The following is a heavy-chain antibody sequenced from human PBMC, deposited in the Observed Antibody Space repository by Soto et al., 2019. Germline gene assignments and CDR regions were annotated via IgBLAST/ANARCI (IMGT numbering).Heavy chain of an antibody. D-gene: IGHD3-3*01. CDR3: AGVSNHADFWSTHGMDV. Sequence: SVLVSCTAFGGTFSCYAFSWVRQAPGQGLEWMGGIIPIFGTANYAQKFQGRVTITADESTSTAYMELSSLRSEDTAVYYCAGVSNHADFWSTHGMDVWG. J-gene: IGHJ6*02. CDR1: GGTFSCYA. V-gene: IGHV1-69*01. CDR2: IIPIFGTA.